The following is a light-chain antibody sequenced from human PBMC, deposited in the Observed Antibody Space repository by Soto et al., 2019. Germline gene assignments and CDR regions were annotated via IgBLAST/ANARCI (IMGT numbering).Light chain of an antibody. Sequence: EIVLTQSPGTLSLSPGERATRSSRASQSVSNNYLAWYQQKPGQAPRLLIYGASNRATGIPDRFSGSGSGTDLTLTISRLEPEDFAVYYCQQYGSSGTFGQGTKVDIK. CDR3: QQYGSSGT. CDR1: QSVSNNY. V-gene: IGKV3-20*01. J-gene: IGKJ1*01. CDR2: GAS.